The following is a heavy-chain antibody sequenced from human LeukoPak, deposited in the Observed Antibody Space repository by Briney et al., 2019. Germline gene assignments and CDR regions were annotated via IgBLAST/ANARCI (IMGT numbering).Heavy chain of an antibody. Sequence: GGSLRLSCAASGFTFSSYWMSWVRQAPGKGLEWVANIKQDGSEKYYVDSVKGRFTISRDNAKNSLYLQMNSLRAEDTAVYYCAKSRVVAATDYWGQGTLITVSS. J-gene: IGHJ4*02. V-gene: IGHV3-7*01. CDR1: GFTFSSYW. CDR2: IKQDGSEK. D-gene: IGHD2-15*01. CDR3: AKSRVVAATDY.